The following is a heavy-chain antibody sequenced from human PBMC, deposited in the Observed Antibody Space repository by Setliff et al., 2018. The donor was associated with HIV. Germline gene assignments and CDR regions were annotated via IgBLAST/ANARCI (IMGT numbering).Heavy chain of an antibody. CDR2: INPHSGVT. J-gene: IGHJ4*02. V-gene: IGHV1-2*06. D-gene: IGHD2-8*02. CDR3: AKDGGVLC. CDR1: GYSFTGYW. Sequence: GASVKVSCKASGYSFTGYWMHWVRQAPGQGLEWMGRINPHSGVTNYAQKFQGRVTMTRDTSINTAYMELSRLRSDDTAMYYCAKDGGVLCWGQGTLVTVSS.